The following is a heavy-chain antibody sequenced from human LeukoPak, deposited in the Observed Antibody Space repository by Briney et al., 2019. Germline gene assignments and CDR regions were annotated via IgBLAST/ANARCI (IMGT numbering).Heavy chain of an antibody. J-gene: IGHJ4*02. D-gene: IGHD3-16*02. Sequence: PGGSLRLSCAASGFTFSNAWMNWVRQAPGKGLDWVGRIKSKADGGTTDYAVPVKGRFTISRDDSKNTLYLQMSSLKTEDTAVYYCTWGSYRDHVDYWGQGTLVTVSS. CDR3: TWGSYRDHVDY. V-gene: IGHV3-15*01. CDR1: GFTFSNAW. CDR2: IKSKADGGTT.